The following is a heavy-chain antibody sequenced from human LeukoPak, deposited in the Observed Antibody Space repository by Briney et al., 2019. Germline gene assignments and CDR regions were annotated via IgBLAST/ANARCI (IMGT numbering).Heavy chain of an antibody. D-gene: IGHD2-2*01. Sequence: ASVKVSCKVSGYTLTELSMHWVRQAPGKGLEWMGGFDPEDGETIYAQKFQGRVTMTEDTSTDTAYMELSSLRSEDTAVYYCATRWGVVPAAPLTDWGQGTLVTVSS. CDR3: ATRWGVVPAAPLTD. CDR1: GYTLTELS. CDR2: FDPEDGET. V-gene: IGHV1-24*01. J-gene: IGHJ4*02.